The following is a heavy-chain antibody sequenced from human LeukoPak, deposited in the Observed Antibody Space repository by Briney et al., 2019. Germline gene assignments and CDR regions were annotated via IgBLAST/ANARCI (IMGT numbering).Heavy chain of an antibody. CDR2: IIPIFGTA. Sequence: ASVKVSCKASGGTFSSYAISWVRQAPGQGLEWMGGIIPIFGTANYAQKFQGRVTITADESTSTAYMELSSLRSEDTAVYYCARALQTRERYYYYYYMDVWGKGTTVTVSS. CDR3: ARALQTRERYYYYYYMDV. D-gene: IGHD6-25*01. J-gene: IGHJ6*03. V-gene: IGHV1-69*13. CDR1: GGTFSSYA.